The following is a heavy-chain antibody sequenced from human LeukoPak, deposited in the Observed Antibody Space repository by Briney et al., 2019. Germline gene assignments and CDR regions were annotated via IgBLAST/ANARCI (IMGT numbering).Heavy chain of an antibody. V-gene: IGHV4-59*01. CDR3: ARGRFSGYYWDY. J-gene: IGHJ4*02. Sequence: SETLSLTCTVSGGSISSYYWSWIRQPPGKGLEWIGYIYYSGSTNYNPSLKSRVTISVDTSKNQFSLKLSSVTAADTAVYYCARGRFSGYYWDYWGQGTLVTVS. D-gene: IGHD3-22*01. CDR2: IYYSGST. CDR1: GGSISSYY.